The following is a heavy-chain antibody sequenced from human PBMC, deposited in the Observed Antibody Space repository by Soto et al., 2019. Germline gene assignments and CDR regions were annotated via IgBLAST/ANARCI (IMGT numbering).Heavy chain of an antibody. Sequence: QVQLVESGGGVVQPGRSLRLSCAASGFTFSSYAMHWVRQAPGKGLEWVAVISYDGSNKYYADSVKGRFTISRDNSKNTPYLQMNSLRAADTAVYYCARDKSPYSSGWHNRHFDYWGQGTLVTVSS. J-gene: IGHJ4*02. CDR3: ARDKSPYSSGWHNRHFDY. V-gene: IGHV3-30-3*01. CDR2: ISYDGSNK. CDR1: GFTFSSYA. D-gene: IGHD6-19*01.